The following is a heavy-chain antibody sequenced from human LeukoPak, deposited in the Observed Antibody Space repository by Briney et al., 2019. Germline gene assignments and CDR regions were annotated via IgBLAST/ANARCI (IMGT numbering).Heavy chain of an antibody. V-gene: IGHV5-51*01. D-gene: IGHD2-15*01. J-gene: IGHJ4*02. Sequence: GESLKISCKGSGYTFTNYWIGWVRQMPGKGLEWMGIMYPGDSDTRYSPSFQGQVTISADKSISTAYLQWSSLKASDTAMYYCARSPAVYCSGGSCYLYYFDYWGQGTLVTVSS. CDR1: GYTFTNYW. CDR2: MYPGDSDT. CDR3: ARSPAVYCSGGSCYLYYFDY.